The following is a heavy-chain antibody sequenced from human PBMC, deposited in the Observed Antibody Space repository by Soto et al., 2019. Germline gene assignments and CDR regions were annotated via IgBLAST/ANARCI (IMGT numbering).Heavy chain of an antibody. D-gene: IGHD2-15*01. CDR1: GFTFNLYS. J-gene: IGHJ3*02. Sequence: GGSLRTSCAASGFTFNLYSMDWVRQDPGKGLEWVSYISSSTTTIYYADSVKGRFTISRDNAKNSLYLQMNSLRAEDTAVYYCARDDCSGGSCPDTFDIWGQGTMVTVS. V-gene: IGHV3-48*01. CDR3: ARDDCSGGSCPDTFDI. CDR2: ISSSTTTI.